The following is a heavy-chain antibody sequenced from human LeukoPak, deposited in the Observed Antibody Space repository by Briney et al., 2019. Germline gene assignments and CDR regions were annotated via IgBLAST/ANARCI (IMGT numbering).Heavy chain of an antibody. D-gene: IGHD6-13*01. CDR2: ISYSGST. V-gene: IGHV4-59*01. CDR3: ARHSSTWYALDY. J-gene: IGHJ4*02. Sequence: SETLSLTCTVSGGSISNYYWSWIRQPPGKGVEWIGYISYSGSTNYNPSLKSRVTMSVDTSKNQFSLKLSSVTAADTAVYYCARHSSTWYALDYWGQGTLVTVSS. CDR1: GGSISNYY.